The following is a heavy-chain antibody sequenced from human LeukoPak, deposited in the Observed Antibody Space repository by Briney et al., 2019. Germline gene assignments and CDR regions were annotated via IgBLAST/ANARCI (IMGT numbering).Heavy chain of an antibody. CDR1: GFTFTSYG. J-gene: IGHJ6*03. CDR3: AKDLQQWLVSPYYYYMDV. CDR2: IRYDGSNI. D-gene: IGHD6-19*01. Sequence: GGSLRLSCAASGFTFTSYGMHWVRQAPGKGLEWVAFIRYDGSNIHYADSVKGRFSVSRDNPKLYLQMNSLGLEDMAVYYCAKDLQQWLVSPYYYYMDVWGKGTTVTVSS. V-gene: IGHV3-30*02.